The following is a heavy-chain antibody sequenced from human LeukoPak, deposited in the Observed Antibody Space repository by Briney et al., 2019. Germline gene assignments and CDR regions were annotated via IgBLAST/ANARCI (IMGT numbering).Heavy chain of an antibody. CDR1: GGSISSSSYY. V-gene: IGHV4-39*01. CDR2: IYCSGST. Sequence: SETLSLTCTVSGGSISSSSYYWGWIRQPPGKGLEWIGSIYCSGSTYYNPSLKSRVTISVDTSKNQFSLKVSSVTAADTAVYYCARHIGGRYYYYMDVWGKGTTVTISS. CDR3: ARHIGGRYYYYMDV. J-gene: IGHJ6*03. D-gene: IGHD3-16*02.